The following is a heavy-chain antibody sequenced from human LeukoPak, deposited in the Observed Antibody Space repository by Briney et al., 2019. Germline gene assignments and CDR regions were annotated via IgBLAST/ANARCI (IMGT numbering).Heavy chain of an antibody. V-gene: IGHV3-15*01. CDR2: IKSKTDGGTT. J-gene: IGHJ4*02. D-gene: IGHD3-10*01. CDR1: GFTFSNAW. Sequence: GGSLRLSCAASGFTFSNAWMSWVRQAPGKGLEWVGRIKSKTDGGTTDYAAPVKGRFTISRDDSKNTLYLQMNSLKTEDTAVYYCTTDRPLWFGELLVDYWGQGTLVTVSS. CDR3: TTDRPLWFGELLVDY.